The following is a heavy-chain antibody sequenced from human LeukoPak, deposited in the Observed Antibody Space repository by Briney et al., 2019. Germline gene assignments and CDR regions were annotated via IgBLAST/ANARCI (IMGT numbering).Heavy chain of an antibody. CDR2: IYYSGST. J-gene: IGHJ4*02. Sequence: SETLSLTCTVSGGSISNSAYYWGWIRQPPGKGLEWIGSIYYSGSTYYNPSLKSRVTISVDTSKTRFSLKLNSVTAADTAVYYCARLYYYGSGSYHYYFDYWGQGTLVTVSS. CDR1: GGSISNSAYY. V-gene: IGHV4-39*01. CDR3: ARLYYYGSGSYHYYFDY. D-gene: IGHD3-10*01.